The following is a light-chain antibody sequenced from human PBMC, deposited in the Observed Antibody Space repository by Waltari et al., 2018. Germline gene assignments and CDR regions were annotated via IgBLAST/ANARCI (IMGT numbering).Light chain of an antibody. V-gene: IGLV2-23*02. CDR1: SRDVGGYNY. Sequence: QSALTQPASVSGSPGQSITISCTGTSRDVGGYNYASWYQQYPGKAPKLMIYDVSKRPSGVSNRFSGSKSGNTASLTISGLQAEDEADYYCCSYAGSRIHVLFGGGTKLTVL. CDR2: DVS. CDR3: CSYAGSRIHVL. J-gene: IGLJ2*01.